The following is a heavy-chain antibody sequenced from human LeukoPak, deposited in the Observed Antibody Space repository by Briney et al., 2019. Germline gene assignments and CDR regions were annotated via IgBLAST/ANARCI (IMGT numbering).Heavy chain of an antibody. CDR2: ISYDGSNK. V-gene: IGHV3-30*03. D-gene: IGHD4-17*01. Sequence: RSLRLSCAASGFTFSSYGMHWVRQAPGKGLEWVAVISYDGSNKYYADSVKGRFTISRDNSKNTLYLQMNSLRAEDTAVYYCAGSTVTKRDYFDYWGQGTLVTVSS. CDR1: GFTFSSYG. J-gene: IGHJ4*02. CDR3: AGSTVTKRDYFDY.